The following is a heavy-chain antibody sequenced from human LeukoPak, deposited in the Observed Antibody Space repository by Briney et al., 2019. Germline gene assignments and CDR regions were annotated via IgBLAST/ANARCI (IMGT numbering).Heavy chain of an antibody. Sequence: PSETLSLTCTVSGGPISSYYCSWIRQPAGKRLEWIGRIYTSGSTNYNPSLKSRVTMSVDTSKNQFSLKLSSVTAADTAVYYCARDRWGSSGYFTYFDSWGQGTLVTVSS. CDR2: IYTSGST. CDR1: GGPISSYY. V-gene: IGHV4-4*07. D-gene: IGHD3-22*01. CDR3: ARDRWGSSGYFTYFDS. J-gene: IGHJ4*02.